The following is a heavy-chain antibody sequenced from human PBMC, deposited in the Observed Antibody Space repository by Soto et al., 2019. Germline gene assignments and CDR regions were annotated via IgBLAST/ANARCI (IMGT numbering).Heavy chain of an antibody. J-gene: IGHJ4*02. CDR1: GFTFSTYS. V-gene: IGHV3-33*01. CDR2: IWHDGSNK. Sequence: QVQLVESGGGVVQPGRSLRLSCAASGFTFSTYSMHWVRQAPGKGPEWVSLIWHDGSNKYYSDSVKGRFTISRDNSKNTLYLQMHSLRAEDTAVYYCARDRVVSNPSYYFDYWGQGTLVTVSS. CDR3: ARDRVVSNPSYYFDY. D-gene: IGHD2-15*01.